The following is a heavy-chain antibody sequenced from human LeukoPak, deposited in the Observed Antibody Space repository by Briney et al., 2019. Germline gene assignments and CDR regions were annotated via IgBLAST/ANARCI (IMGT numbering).Heavy chain of an antibody. CDR2: ISYDGSNK. V-gene: IGHV3-30*03. CDR1: GFTFSSYG. CDR3: ARGGGYYDILTGYYNYYYYYGMDV. J-gene: IGHJ6*02. D-gene: IGHD3-9*01. Sequence: GRSLRLSCAASGFTFSSYGMHWVRQAPGKGLEWVAVISYDGSNKYYADSVKGRFTISRDNSKNTLYLQMNSLRAEDTAVYYCARGGGYYDILTGYYNYYYYYGMDVWGQGTTVTVSS.